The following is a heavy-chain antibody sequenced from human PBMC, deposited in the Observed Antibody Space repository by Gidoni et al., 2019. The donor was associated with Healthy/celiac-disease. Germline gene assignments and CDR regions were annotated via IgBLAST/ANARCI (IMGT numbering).Heavy chain of an antibody. J-gene: IGHJ2*01. V-gene: IGHV4-61*01. CDR3: ARDGGSYYEHTPTDWYFDL. CDR2: IYYSGST. CDR1: GGSVSSGSYY. D-gene: IGHD1-26*01. Sequence: QVQLQESGPGLVKPSETLSLTCTVSGGSVSSGSYYWSWSRQPPGKGLEWIGYIYYSGSTNYNPSLKSRVTISVDTSKNQFSLKLSSVTAADTAVYYCARDGGSYYEHTPTDWYFDLWGRGTLVTVSS.